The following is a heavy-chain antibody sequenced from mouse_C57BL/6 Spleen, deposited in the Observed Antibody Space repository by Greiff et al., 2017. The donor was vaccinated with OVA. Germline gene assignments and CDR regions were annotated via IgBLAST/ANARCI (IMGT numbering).Heavy chain of an antibody. CDR3: TRDGKPYYAMDY. D-gene: IGHD2-3*01. J-gene: IGHJ4*01. Sequence: DVQLVESGEGLVKPGGSLKLSCAASGFTFSSYAMSWVRQTPEKRLEWVAYISSGGDYIYYADTVKGRFTISRDNARNTLYLQMSSLKSEDTAMYYCTRDGKPYYAMDYWGQGTSVTVSS. CDR1: GFTFSSYA. CDR2: ISSGGDYI. V-gene: IGHV5-9-1*02.